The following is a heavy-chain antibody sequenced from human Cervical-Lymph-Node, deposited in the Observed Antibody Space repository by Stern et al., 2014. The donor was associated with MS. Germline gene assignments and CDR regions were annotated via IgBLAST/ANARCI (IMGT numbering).Heavy chain of an antibody. CDR2: IRSKTNAYTV. CDR1: GILFSGAS. CDR3: VSDGSGWRN. D-gene: IGHD3-10*01. V-gene: IGHV3-73*01. J-gene: IGHJ4*02. Sequence: EVQLVESGGGLVQPGGSLKLSCAASGILFSGASMHWVRQPSGKGLEWIGRIRSKTNAYTVTYTASVKGRFTISRDDSKDTTYLQMNSLKTEDTAVYYCVSDGSGWRNWGQGTLVTVSS.